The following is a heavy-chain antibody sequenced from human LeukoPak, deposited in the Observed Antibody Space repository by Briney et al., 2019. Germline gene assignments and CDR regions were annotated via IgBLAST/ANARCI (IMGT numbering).Heavy chain of an antibody. V-gene: IGHV1-46*01. CDR3: ATGDVRATTGDAFDI. CDR1: GYTFTSYY. Sequence: ASVKVSCKASGYTFTSYYMHWVRQAPGQGLEWMGIINPSGGSTSYAQKFQGRVTMTRDMSTSTVYMELSSLRSEDTAVYYCATGDVRATTGDAFDIWGQGTMVTVSS. D-gene: IGHD1-26*01. J-gene: IGHJ3*02. CDR2: INPSGGST.